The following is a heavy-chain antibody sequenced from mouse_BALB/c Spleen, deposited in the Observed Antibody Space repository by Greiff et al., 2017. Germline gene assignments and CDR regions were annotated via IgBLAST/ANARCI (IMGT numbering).Heavy chain of an antibody. CDR2: ISDGGSYT. J-gene: IGHJ3*01. V-gene: IGHV5-4*02. Sequence: EVMLVESGGGLVKPGGSLKLSCAASGFTFSDYYMYWVRQTPEKRLEWVATISDGGSYTYYPDSVKGRFTISRDNAKNNLYLQMSSLKSEDTAMYYCARDHDERFFAYWGQGTLVTVSA. CDR3: ARDHDERFFAY. CDR1: GFTFSDYY.